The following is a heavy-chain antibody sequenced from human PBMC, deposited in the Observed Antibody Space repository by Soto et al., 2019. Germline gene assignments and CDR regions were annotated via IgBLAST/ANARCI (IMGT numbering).Heavy chain of an antibody. V-gene: IGHV3-9*01. CDR3: AKEALRGHYHYCYYMDV. J-gene: IGHJ6*03. CDR1: GFTFDDYA. Sequence: EVQLVESGGGLVQPGRSLRLSCAASGFTFDDYAMHWVRQAPGKGLEWVSGISWNSGSIDYADSVKGRFTISRDNARNSLYLQMNSLRSEDTALYFCAKEALRGHYHYCYYMDVWGKGTAVTVSS. CDR2: ISWNSGSI. D-gene: IGHD5-12*01.